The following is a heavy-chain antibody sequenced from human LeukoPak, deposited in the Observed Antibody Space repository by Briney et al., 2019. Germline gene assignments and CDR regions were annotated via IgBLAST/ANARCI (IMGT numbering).Heavy chain of an antibody. CDR1: GYTFTSDD. CDR3: ARATGRYMVRGVSRGNYYYYGMDV. Sequence: ASLKVSCTASGYTFTSDDMHWVRQAPGQGLGWMGIINTSGGSTSYAQKFQGRVTMTRDPSTSTFYMELRSLRSEATAVYSCARATGRYMVRGVSRGNYYYYGMDVWGQGTTVTVSS. J-gene: IGHJ6*02. D-gene: IGHD3-10*01. CDR2: INTSGGST. V-gene: IGHV1-46*01.